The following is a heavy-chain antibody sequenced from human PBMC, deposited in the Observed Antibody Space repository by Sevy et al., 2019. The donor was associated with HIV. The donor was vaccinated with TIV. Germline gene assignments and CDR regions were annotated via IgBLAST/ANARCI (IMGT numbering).Heavy chain of an antibody. CDR1: GFIFSGYV. Sequence: GGSLRLSCATSGFIFSGYVMSWVRQAPGKGLEWVSGISGSGGSTYYADSVKGRFTISRDNSKNMLYLQMDSLRVEDTAVYYCAGISSIVVVLHIWGQGTMVTVSS. CDR2: ISGSGGST. CDR3: AGISSIVVVLHI. V-gene: IGHV3-23*01. J-gene: IGHJ3*02. D-gene: IGHD2-2*01.